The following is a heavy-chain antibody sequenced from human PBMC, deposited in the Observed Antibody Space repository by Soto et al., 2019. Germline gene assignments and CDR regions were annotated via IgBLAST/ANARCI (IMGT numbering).Heavy chain of an antibody. CDR1: GGSISSSSYY. Sequence: SETLSLTCTVSGGSISSSSYYWGWIRQPPGKGLEWIGSIYYSGSTYYNPSLKSRVAISVDTSKNQFSLKLSSVTAADTAVYYCARHFSSGWVYHYGLDVWGQGTTVT. J-gene: IGHJ6*02. V-gene: IGHV4-39*01. CDR3: ARHFSSGWVYHYGLDV. D-gene: IGHD6-19*01. CDR2: IYYSGST.